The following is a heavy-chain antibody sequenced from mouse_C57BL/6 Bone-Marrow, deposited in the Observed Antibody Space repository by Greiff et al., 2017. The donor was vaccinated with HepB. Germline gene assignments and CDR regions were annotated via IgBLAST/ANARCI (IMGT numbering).Heavy chain of an antibody. CDR1: GFTFSSYA. Sequence: EVHLVESGEGLVKPGGSLKLSCAASGFTFSSYAMSWVRQTPEKRLAWVAYISSGGDSISYTDTLKGRFTISRDTARNPLYLQMSSLKSEDTAMYYCTREADGYYPFNYWGQGTTLTVSS. CDR3: TREADGYYPFNY. J-gene: IGHJ2*01. V-gene: IGHV5-9-1*02. CDR2: ISSGGDSI. D-gene: IGHD2-3*01.